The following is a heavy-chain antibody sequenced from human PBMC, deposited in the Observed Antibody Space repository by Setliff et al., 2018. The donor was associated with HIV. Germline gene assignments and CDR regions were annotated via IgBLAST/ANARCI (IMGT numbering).Heavy chain of an antibody. CDR1: GDSISRSRYY. D-gene: IGHD3-10*01. CDR3: ARRGTHGAFDI. Sequence: KASETLSLTCVVSGDSISRSRYYWGWIRQPPGKGLEWIGSFYYSGSTSYNPSLKSRVTISGDTSKNQFSLKLNSVTAADTAVYYCARRGTHGAFDIWGQGTMVTVSS. CDR2: FYYSGST. J-gene: IGHJ3*02. V-gene: IGHV4-39*01.